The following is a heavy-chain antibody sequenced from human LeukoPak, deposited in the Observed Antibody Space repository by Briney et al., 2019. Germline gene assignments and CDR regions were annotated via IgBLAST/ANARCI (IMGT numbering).Heavy chain of an antibody. V-gene: IGHV3-48*01. CDR2: ISSSSSTI. J-gene: IGHJ5*02. D-gene: IGHD5-24*01. Sequence: PGGSLRLSCAASGFTFSSYSMNWVRQAPGKGLEWVSYISSSSSTIYYADSVKGRFTISRDNAKNSLYLQMNSLRAEDTAVYYCARERDGYNYGSNWFDPWGQGTLVTVSS. CDR3: ARERDGYNYGSNWFDP. CDR1: GFTFSSYS.